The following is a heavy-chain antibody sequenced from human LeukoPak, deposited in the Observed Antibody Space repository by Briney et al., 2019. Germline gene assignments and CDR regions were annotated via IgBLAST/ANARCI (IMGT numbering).Heavy chain of an antibody. D-gene: IGHD2-21*02. CDR2: ISSSSSYI. Sequence: GGSLRLSCAASGLTFSSYSMNWVRQAPGKGLEWVSSISSSSSYIYYADSVKGRFTISRDNAKNSLYLQMSSLRAEDTAVYYCARDTDPYCGGDCDRDYWGQGTLVTVSS. J-gene: IGHJ4*02. V-gene: IGHV3-21*01. CDR1: GLTFSSYS. CDR3: ARDTDPYCGGDCDRDY.